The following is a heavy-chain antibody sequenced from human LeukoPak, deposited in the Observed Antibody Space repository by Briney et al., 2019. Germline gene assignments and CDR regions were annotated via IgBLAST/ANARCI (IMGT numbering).Heavy chain of an antibody. J-gene: IGHJ6*02. Sequence: GGSLRLSCAASGFTVSSNYMSWVRQAPGKGLEWVSVIYSGGSTYYADSVKGRFTISRDNSKNTLYLQMNSLRAEDTAVYYCARDGSYSSSWAYYYYGMDVWGQGTTVTVSS. V-gene: IGHV3-53*01. CDR1: GFTVSSNY. CDR3: ARDGSYSSSWAYYYYGMDV. CDR2: IYSGGST. D-gene: IGHD6-13*01.